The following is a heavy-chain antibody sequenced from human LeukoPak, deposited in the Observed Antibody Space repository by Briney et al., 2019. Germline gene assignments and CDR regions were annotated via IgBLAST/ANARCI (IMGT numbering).Heavy chain of an antibody. Sequence: GGXXRLSCAASGFTFSSYWMTWVRQAPGKGLEWVANIKQDGSESNYVDSVKGRFTISRDNAKNSLYLQMNTLRDEDTAVYYCATGAGCGYWGQGTLVTVSS. D-gene: IGHD6-19*01. CDR1: GFTFSSYW. CDR2: IKQDGSES. J-gene: IGHJ4*02. V-gene: IGHV3-7*03. CDR3: ATGAGCGY.